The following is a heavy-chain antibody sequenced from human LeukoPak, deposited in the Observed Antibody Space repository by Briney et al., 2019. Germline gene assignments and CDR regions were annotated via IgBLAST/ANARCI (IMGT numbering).Heavy chain of an antibody. J-gene: IGHJ4*02. D-gene: IGHD5-18*01. V-gene: IGHV4-59*01. CDR3: ASGPGYSYGQVDY. Sequence: SETLSLTCTVSGGSISSYYWSWVRQPPGKGLEWIGYIYYSGSTNYNPSLKSRVTISVDTSKNQFSLKLSSVTAADTAVYYCASGPGYSYGQVDYWGQGTLVTVSS. CDR1: GGSISSYY. CDR2: IYYSGST.